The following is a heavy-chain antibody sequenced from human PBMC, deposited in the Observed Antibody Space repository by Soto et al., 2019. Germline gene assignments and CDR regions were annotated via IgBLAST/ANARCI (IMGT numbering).Heavy chain of an antibody. D-gene: IGHD3-22*01. J-gene: IGHJ4*02. Sequence: GGSLRLSCAASGFSFSSFSMNWVRQAPGKGLEWVSYISGSSSSIYYADSVKGRFTISRDNAKNSLYLQMDSLRDEDTAVYFCARGRAYYYEGWGQGILVTVSS. V-gene: IGHV3-48*02. CDR2: ISGSSSSI. CDR1: GFSFSSFS. CDR3: ARGRAYYYEG.